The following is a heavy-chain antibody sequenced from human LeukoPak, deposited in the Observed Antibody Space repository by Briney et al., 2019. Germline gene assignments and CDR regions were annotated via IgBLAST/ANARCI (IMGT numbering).Heavy chain of an antibody. CDR1: GFTVSRNY. CDR3: ASHYYYDSSGCFDY. CDR2: IKQDGSEK. D-gene: IGHD3-22*01. Sequence: PGGSLRLSCAASGFTVSRNYMTWVRQAPGKGLEWVANIKQDGSEKYYVDSVKGRFTISRDNAKNSLYLQMNSLRAEDTAVYYCASHYYYDSSGCFDYWGQGTLVTVSS. J-gene: IGHJ4*02. V-gene: IGHV3-7*01.